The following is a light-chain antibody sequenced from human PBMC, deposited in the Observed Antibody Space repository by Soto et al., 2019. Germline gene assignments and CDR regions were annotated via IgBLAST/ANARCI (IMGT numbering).Light chain of an antibody. CDR3: SSYTSSNTYV. Sequence: VLTQPASVSGSPGQSIAISCTGTSSDVGGYNSVSWYQQHPGKAPKLMIYNVSNRPSGVSDRFSGSKSGNTTSLTISGLQAEDEADYYCSSYTSSNTYVFGTGTKVTVL. CDR2: NVS. V-gene: IGLV2-14*03. J-gene: IGLJ1*01. CDR1: SSDVGGYNS.